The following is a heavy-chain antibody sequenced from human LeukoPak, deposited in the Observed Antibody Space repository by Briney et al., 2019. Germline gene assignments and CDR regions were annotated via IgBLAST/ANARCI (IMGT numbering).Heavy chain of an antibody. V-gene: IGHV3-21*01. J-gene: IGHJ3*02. Sequence: GGSLRLSCAASGYSFSSSTMNWVRQAPGRGLEWVSSISSSGSSIYYADSVKGRFTISRDNAKNSLYLQINSLRAEDTAVYYCARDSYWLGGTIGAFDIWGQGTMVTVSS. D-gene: IGHD3-10*01. CDR3: ARDSYWLGGTIGAFDI. CDR2: ISSSGSSI. CDR1: GYSFSSST.